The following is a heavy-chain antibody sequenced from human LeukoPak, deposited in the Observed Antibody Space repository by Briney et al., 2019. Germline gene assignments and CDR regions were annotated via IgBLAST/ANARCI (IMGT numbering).Heavy chain of an antibody. CDR3: ARGGYCSSTTCSNYHGLDV. D-gene: IGHD2-2*01. V-gene: IGHV3-33*01. CDR2: IWYDGSNK. J-gene: IGHJ6*02. CDR1: GFTFSIYG. Sequence: QPARSLRLSCAASGFTFSIYGMHWVRQAPGKGLEWVAIIWYDGSNKYYADSVKGRFTISRDNSKNTLYLQMNSLRAEDTAMYYCARGGYCSSTTCSNYHGLDVWGQGTTVTVSS.